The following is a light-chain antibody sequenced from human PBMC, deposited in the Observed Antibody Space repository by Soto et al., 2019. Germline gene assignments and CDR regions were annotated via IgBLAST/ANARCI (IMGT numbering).Light chain of an antibody. J-gene: IGKJ4*02. Sequence: EIVLTQSPATLSLSPGERATLSCRASQSVSSYLAWYQQKPGQAPRLLIYDASNRATGIPARFSGSGSGTDFNLTISSLEPEDCAVYYCQQRSNWPPEATFGGGTKVEIK. CDR2: DAS. CDR1: QSVSSY. CDR3: QQRSNWPPEAT. V-gene: IGKV3-11*01.